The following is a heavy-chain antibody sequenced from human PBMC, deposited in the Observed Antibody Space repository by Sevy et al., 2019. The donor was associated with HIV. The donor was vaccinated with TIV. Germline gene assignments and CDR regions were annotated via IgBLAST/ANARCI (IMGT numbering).Heavy chain of an antibody. CDR1: GFTFNTHA. D-gene: IGHD3-22*01. CDR3: AKALNPALESMIEVIFRSLKGFDV. CDR2: ISGIGSST. V-gene: IGHV3-23*01. Sequence: GGSLRLSCAASGFTFNTHAMNWVRQAPGKGPEWVSVISGIGSSTYYADSVKGRFTISRDNSKNTLYLQMNRLRADDTAVYYCAKALNPALESMIEVIFRSLKGFDVWGQGTMVTVSS. J-gene: IGHJ3*01.